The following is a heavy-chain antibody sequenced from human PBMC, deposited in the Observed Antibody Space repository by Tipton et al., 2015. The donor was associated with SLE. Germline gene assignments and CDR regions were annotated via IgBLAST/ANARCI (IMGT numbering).Heavy chain of an antibody. CDR2: IFHSGST. J-gene: IGHJ4*02. D-gene: IGHD2-8*01. CDR1: GGSITSSNW. Sequence: TLSLTCTLSGGSITSSNWWTWVRHPPGKGLEWIGEIFHSGSTNYYPSLKSRITISVDTSKNQFSLEVRSVTAADTAVYYCVRLRSKVLIDYWGQGTLVTVSS. CDR3: VRLRSKVLIDY. V-gene: IGHV4-4*02.